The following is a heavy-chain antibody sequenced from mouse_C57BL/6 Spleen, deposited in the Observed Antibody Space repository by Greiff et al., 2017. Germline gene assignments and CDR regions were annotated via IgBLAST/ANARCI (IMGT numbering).Heavy chain of an antibody. J-gene: IGHJ3*01. CDR1: GFSLSSYG. V-gene: IGHV2-2*01. D-gene: IGHD2-4*01. CDR2: IWSGGST. CDR3: ARKEDYDAWFAY. Sequence: QVQLQQSGPGLVQPSQSLSITCTVSGFSLSSYGVHWVRQSPGKGLEWLGGIWSGGSTHYYAAFISRLSISTDNSKSQVFFKMKSRQADDTAIYYCARKEDYDAWFAYWGQGTLVTVSA.